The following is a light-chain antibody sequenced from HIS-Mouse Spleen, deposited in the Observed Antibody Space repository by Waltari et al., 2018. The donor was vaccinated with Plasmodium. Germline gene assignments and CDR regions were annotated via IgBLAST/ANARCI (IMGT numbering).Light chain of an antibody. CDR2: AAS. J-gene: IGKJ1*01. Sequence: DIQMTQSPSSLSASVGARVTITCRASQSISSYLTWYQQKPGKAPKLLIYAASSLQSGVPSRFSGSGSGTDFTLTISSLQPEDFATYYCQQSYSTWTFGQGTKVEIK. CDR1: QSISSY. V-gene: IGKV1-39*01. CDR3: QQSYSTWT.